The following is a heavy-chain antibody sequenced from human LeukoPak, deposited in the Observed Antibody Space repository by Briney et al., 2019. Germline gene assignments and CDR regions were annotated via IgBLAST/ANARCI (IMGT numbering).Heavy chain of an antibody. CDR2: IYTSGST. J-gene: IGHJ3*02. CDR1: GGSISSYY. V-gene: IGHV4-4*07. CDR3: ARDKFPEWDYYDSSGYHDAFDI. D-gene: IGHD3-22*01. Sequence: PSETLSFTCTVSGGSISSYYWSWIRQPAGKGLEWIGRIYTSGSTNYNPSLKSRVTMSVDTSKNQFSLKLSSVTAADTAVYYCARDKFPEWDYYDSSGYHDAFDIWGQGTMVTVSS.